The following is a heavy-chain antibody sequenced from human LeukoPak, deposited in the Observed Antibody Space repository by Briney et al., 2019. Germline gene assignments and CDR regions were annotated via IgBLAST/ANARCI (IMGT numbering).Heavy chain of an antibody. V-gene: IGHV1-18*01. J-gene: IGHJ3*02. CDR1: GYTFTSYG. CDR2: ISAYNGNT. Sequence: GASVKVSCKASGYTFTSYGISWVRQAPGQGLEWMGWISAYNGNTNYAQKFQGRVTITADESTSTAYMELSSLRSEDTAVYYCARGGTMIVVVPNDAFDIWGQGTMVTVSS. CDR3: ARGGTMIVVVPNDAFDI. D-gene: IGHD3-22*01.